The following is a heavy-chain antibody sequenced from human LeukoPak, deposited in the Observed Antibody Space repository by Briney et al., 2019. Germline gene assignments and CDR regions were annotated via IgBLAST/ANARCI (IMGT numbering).Heavy chain of an antibody. CDR3: AREYNSGPKKTDAFYI. D-gene: IGHD3-22*01. CDR1: GFTLSNHW. J-gene: IGHJ3*02. CDR2: ISGDEIWT. Sequence: GGSLRLSCAASGFTLSNHWMHWVRQAPGKGLVWVSRISGDEIWTSYADSVKGRFIISRDNAKDTLYLQMNSLRTEDTAVYYGAREYNSGPKKTDAFYISGQGTMVTVSS. V-gene: IGHV3-74*01.